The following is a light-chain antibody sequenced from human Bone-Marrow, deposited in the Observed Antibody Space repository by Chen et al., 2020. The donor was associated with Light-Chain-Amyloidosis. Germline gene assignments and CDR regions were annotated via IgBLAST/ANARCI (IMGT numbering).Light chain of an antibody. CDR3: QHYDSLPLT. J-gene: IGKJ4*01. CDR1: QDISNY. CDR2: DAS. V-gene: IGKV1-33*01. Sequence: DIQMPQSPSSLSAFVGDRVTITCQASQDISNYLNWYQQKPGKAPKLLIYDASSLVTGVPSRFSGSGSGTDFTFTISSLQPEDFATYYCQHYDSLPLTFGGGTKVEIK.